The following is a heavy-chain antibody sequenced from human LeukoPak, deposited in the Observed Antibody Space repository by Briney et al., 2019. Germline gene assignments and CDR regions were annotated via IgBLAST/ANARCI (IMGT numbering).Heavy chain of an antibody. Sequence: SETLSLTCTVSGGSISSYYWSWIRQPPGKGLEWIGYIYYSGSTNYNPSLKSRVTISVDTSKNQFSLKLSSVTAAGTAVYYCASYSNYVGSDYWGQGTLVTASS. CDR1: GGSISSYY. V-gene: IGHV4-59*01. D-gene: IGHD4-11*01. J-gene: IGHJ4*02. CDR3: ASYSNYVGSDY. CDR2: IYYSGST.